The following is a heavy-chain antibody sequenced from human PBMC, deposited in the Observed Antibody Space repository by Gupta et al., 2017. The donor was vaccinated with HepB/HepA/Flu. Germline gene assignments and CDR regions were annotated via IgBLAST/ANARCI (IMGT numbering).Heavy chain of an antibody. Sequence: QVQLVQSGAEVKKPGASVKVSCKASGYTFTGYYMHWVRQAPGQGLEWMGWINPNSGGTNYAQKFQGWVTMTRDTSISTAYMELSRLRSDDTAVYYCARDPRDGSGHLSYGMDVWGQGTTVTVSS. CDR1: GYTFTGYY. CDR2: INPNSGGT. V-gene: IGHV1-2*04. CDR3: ARDPRDGSGHLSYGMDV. D-gene: IGHD3-10*01. J-gene: IGHJ6*02.